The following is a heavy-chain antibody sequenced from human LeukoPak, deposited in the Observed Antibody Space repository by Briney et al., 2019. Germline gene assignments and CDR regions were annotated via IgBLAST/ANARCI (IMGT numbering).Heavy chain of an antibody. CDR1: AFTFRRYW. CDR2: INEDGNKK. Sequence: GGSLRLSCTASAFTFRRYWMRWQPPAQGQGLEWVANINEDGNKKYYVDSVKGRFTISRDNAKNSLYLQMNSLRAEDTDVYYCARVAARPVWGKGTTVTVSS. D-gene: IGHD6-6*01. CDR3: ARVAARPV. V-gene: IGHV3-7*04. J-gene: IGHJ6*04.